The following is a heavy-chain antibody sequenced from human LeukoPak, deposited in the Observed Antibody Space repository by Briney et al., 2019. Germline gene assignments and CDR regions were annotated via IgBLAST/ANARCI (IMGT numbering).Heavy chain of an antibody. CDR2: IKQDGSEK. J-gene: IGHJ2*01. D-gene: IGHD6-6*01. V-gene: IGHV3-7*01. Sequence: GGSLRLSCAASGFSFSSHWMSWVRQAPEKGLEWVANIKQDGSEKYFVESVKGRFTISRDNAKNSLYLQMNSLRAEDTAVYYCARWGLYSRSSYWYIDLWGRGTLVTVSS. CDR1: GFSFSSHW. CDR3: ARWGLYSRSSYWYIDL.